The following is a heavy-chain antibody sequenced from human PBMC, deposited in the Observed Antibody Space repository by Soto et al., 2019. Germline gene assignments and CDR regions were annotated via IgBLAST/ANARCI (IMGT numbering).Heavy chain of an antibody. Sequence: SETLSLTCAVYGGSFSAYYWSWVRQPPGKGLEWIGEIIHSESTKYNPSLKSRVTISVDTSKNQFSLKLGSVTAADTAVYYCARQRPTDGRWEFANYYGMDVWGQGTPVTVSS. V-gene: IGHV4-34*12. D-gene: IGHD1-26*01. CDR1: GGSFSAYY. CDR2: IIHSEST. J-gene: IGHJ6*02. CDR3: ARQRPTDGRWEFANYYGMDV.